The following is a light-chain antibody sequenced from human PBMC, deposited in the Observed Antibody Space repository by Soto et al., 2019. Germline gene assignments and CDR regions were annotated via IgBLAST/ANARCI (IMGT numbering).Light chain of an antibody. CDR1: SGHRSYA. CDR2: LNSDGSH. CDR3: QTWDTGIHV. J-gene: IGLJ2*01. V-gene: IGLV4-69*01. Sequence: QLVLTQSPSASASLGASVKLTCTLSSGHRSYAIAWHQQQPEKGPRYLMNLNSDGSHSKGDGIPDRFSGSSSGAERYLTISSLQSEDEADYYCQTWDTGIHVFGGGTKVTVL.